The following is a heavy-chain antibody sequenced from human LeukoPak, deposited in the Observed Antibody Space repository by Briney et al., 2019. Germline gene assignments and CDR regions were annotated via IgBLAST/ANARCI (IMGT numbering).Heavy chain of an antibody. J-gene: IGHJ4*02. CDR2: VSGSGGST. D-gene: IGHD3-9*01. Sequence: PGGSLRLSCAASGLTFSNYAMSWVRQAPGKGLEWVSVVSGSGGSTYYADSVKGRFTISRDNSKNTLYLQMNSLRAEDTAVYYCAKGNDLLTGYYHYWGQGTLVTVSS. CDR1: GLTFSNYA. CDR3: AKGNDLLTGYYHY. V-gene: IGHV3-23*01.